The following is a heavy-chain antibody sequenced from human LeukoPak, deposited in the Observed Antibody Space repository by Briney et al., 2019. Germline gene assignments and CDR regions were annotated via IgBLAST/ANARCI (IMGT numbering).Heavy chain of an antibody. CDR1: GGSFSGYY. CDR3: VSEPFGSGGWFDP. Sequence: NTSETLSLTCAVYGGSFSGYYWSWIRQPPGKGLEWIGEINHSGSTNYNPSLKSRVTISVDTSKNQFSLKLSSVTAADTAVYYCVSEPFGSGGWFDPWGQGTLVTVSS. CDR2: INHSGST. J-gene: IGHJ5*02. V-gene: IGHV4-34*01. D-gene: IGHD3-3*02.